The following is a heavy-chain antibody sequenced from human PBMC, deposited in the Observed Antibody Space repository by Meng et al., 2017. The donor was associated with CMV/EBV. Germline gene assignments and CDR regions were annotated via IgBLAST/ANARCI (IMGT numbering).Heavy chain of an antibody. J-gene: IGHJ3*02. V-gene: IGHV3-7*01. D-gene: IGHD2-2*01. CDR3: ARERYCSSTNCLYAFDI. Sequence: FTFRTYWMRWLRQAPGKGLEWVANIKQDGSEKYYVDSVKGRFTISRDNAKNSLYLQMNSLRAEDTAVYYCARERYCSSTNCLYAFDIWGQGTMVTVSS. CDR2: IKQDGSEK. CDR1: FTFRTYW.